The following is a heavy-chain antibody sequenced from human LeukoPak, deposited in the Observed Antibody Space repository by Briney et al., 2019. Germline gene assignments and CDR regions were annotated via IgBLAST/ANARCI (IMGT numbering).Heavy chain of an antibody. CDR3: ARHDFSGSYCD. J-gene: IGHJ4*02. D-gene: IGHD1-26*01. Sequence: GGSLRLSCAASGFTFSDNWMSWVRQAPGEGLEWVANIKGDGSEKYYVDSVKGRFTISRDNTENSLYLQMNSLRADDTATYYCARHDFSGSYCDWGQGTLVTVSS. CDR2: IKGDGSEK. CDR1: GFTFSDNW. V-gene: IGHV3-7*01.